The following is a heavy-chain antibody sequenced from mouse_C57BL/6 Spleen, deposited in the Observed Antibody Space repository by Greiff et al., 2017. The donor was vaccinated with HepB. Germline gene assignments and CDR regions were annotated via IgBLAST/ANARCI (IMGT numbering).Heavy chain of an antibody. D-gene: IGHD2-1*01. CDR1: GYTFTSYW. Sequence: QVQLQQPGAELVMPGASVKLSCKASGYTFTSYWMHWVKQRPGQGLEWIGEIDPSDSYTNYNQKFKGKSTLTVDKSSSTAYMQLSSLTSEDSAVYYCARRVYYVYFDYWGQGTTLTVSS. V-gene: IGHV1-69*01. J-gene: IGHJ2*01. CDR2: IDPSDSYT. CDR3: ARRVYYVYFDY.